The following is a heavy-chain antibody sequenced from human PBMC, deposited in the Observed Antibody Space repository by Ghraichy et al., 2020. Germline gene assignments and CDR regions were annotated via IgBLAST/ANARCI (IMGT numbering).Heavy chain of an antibody. CDR3: ARDSYCSGGSCYPSGWFDP. J-gene: IGHJ5*02. CDR1: GFTVSSNY. D-gene: IGHD2-15*01. Sequence: LSLTCAASGFTVSSNYMSWVRQAPGKGLEWVSIIYSGGSTYYADSVKGRFTISRDNSKNTLYLQMNSLRAEDTAVYYCARDSYCSGGSCYPSGWFDPWGQGTLVTVSS. V-gene: IGHV3-66*01. CDR2: IYSGGST.